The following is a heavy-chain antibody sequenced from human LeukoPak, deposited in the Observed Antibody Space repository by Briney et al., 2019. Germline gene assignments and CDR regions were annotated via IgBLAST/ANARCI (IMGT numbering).Heavy chain of an antibody. V-gene: IGHV3-23*01. J-gene: IGHJ4*02. CDR3: AKETYMITFGGVIVPFDY. CDR1: GFTFSSYA. CDR2: ISGSGGST. Sequence: TGGSLRLSCAASGFTFSSYAMSWVRQAPGKGLEWVSAISGSGGSTYYADSVKGRFTISRDNSKNTLYLQMNSLRAEDTAVYYCAKETYMITFGGVIVPFDYWGQGTLVTVSS. D-gene: IGHD3-16*02.